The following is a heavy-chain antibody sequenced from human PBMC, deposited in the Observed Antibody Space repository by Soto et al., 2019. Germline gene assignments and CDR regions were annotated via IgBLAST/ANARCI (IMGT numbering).Heavy chain of an antibody. CDR1: GYIFTNYW. J-gene: IGHJ5*02. Sequence: GESLKISCKGSGYIFTNYWIGWVRQMPGKGLEWMGIVYSGDSDTRYSPSFQGQITISVDKSINTAYLQWSSLKASDTATYYCARHGSIGARQNWFDPWGQGTLVTVSS. CDR2: VYSGDSDT. V-gene: IGHV5-51*01. CDR3: ARHGSIGARQNWFDP. D-gene: IGHD6-6*01.